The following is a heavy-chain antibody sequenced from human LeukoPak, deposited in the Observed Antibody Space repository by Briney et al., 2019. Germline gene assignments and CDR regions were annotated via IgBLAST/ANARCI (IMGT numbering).Heavy chain of an antibody. CDR2: MNTKTGNT. J-gene: IGHJ4*02. D-gene: IGHD3-16*01. Sequence: PGQGLEWMGWMNTKTGNTGFAQKLQGRVTMSMDTSITTAYMEVTSLRSEDTAVYYCVAMLYWGQGTLVTVSS. V-gene: IGHV1-8*01. CDR3: VAMLY.